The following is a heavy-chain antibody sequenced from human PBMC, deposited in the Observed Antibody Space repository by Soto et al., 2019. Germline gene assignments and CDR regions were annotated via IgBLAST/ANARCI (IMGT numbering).Heavy chain of an antibody. CDR1: GFTFSSYG. J-gene: IGHJ6*02. D-gene: IGHD6-13*01. V-gene: IGHV3-30*18. CDR3: AKEVAAAAGGMDV. CDR2: ISYDGSNK. Sequence: GGSLRLSCAASGFTFSSYGMHWVRQAPGKGLEWVAVISYDGSNKYYADSVKGRFTISRDNSKNTLYLQMNSLRAEDTAVYYCAKEVAAAAGGMDVWGQGTTVTVSS.